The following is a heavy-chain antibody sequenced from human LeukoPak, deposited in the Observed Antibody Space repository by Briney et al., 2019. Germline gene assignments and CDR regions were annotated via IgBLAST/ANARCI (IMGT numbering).Heavy chain of an antibody. J-gene: IGHJ5*02. CDR3: ARVPSIFGALDP. CDR1: GGTFSSYA. Sequence: EASVKVSCKASGGTFSSYAISWVRQAPGQGLEWMGGIIPIFGTANYAQKFQGRVTITTDESTSTAYMELSSLRSEDTAVYYCARVPSIFGALDPWGQGTLVTVSS. CDR2: IIPIFGTA. D-gene: IGHD3-3*01. V-gene: IGHV1-69*05.